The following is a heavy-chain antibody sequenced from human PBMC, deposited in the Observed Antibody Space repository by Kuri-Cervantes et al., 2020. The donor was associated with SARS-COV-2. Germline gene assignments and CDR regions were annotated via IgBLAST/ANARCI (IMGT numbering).Heavy chain of an antibody. CDR2: IDNAASNT. Sequence: GESLKISCAASGLTFSTFAMGWVRQAPGKGLEWVSFIDNAASNTYYADFVKGRFTISRDSSTNMVSLQMNSLRGDDTAVYYCARVRAMDMWGQGTMVTVSS. J-gene: IGHJ3*02. D-gene: IGHD2-2*01. V-gene: IGHV3-23*03. CDR3: ARVRAMDM. CDR1: GLTFSTFA.